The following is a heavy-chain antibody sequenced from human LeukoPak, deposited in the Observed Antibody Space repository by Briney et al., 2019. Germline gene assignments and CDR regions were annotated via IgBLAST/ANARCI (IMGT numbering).Heavy chain of an antibody. V-gene: IGHV3-11*06. CDR2: ISSSRSYT. Sequence: GGSLRLSCTASGFTFGDYAMSWIRQAPGKGLEWVSHISSSRSYTNYADSVKGRFTISRDNAKNSLYLQMNSLRAEDTAVYYCARDCSSTSCYVFWEPGYGMDVWGQGTTVTVSS. D-gene: IGHD2-2*01. J-gene: IGHJ6*02. CDR1: GFTFGDYA. CDR3: ARDCSSTSCYVFWEPGYGMDV.